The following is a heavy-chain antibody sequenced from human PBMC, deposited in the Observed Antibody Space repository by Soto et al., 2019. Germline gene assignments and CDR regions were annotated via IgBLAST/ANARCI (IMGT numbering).Heavy chain of an antibody. V-gene: IGHV3-23*01. CDR2: ITDTGGDS. D-gene: IGHD3-10*01. CDR3: ASGSKDSYPGSRIFDF. J-gene: IGHJ4*01. CDR1: GFTFGSRA. Sequence: EVQLLVSGGDLVQPGGSLRLSCVASGFTFGSRAMSWVRQAPGEGLEWVSTITDTGGDSKSADSVRGRFAISRDNSRNTLYLQMSSPRAEDSAVYYCASGSKDSYPGSRIFDFWGRGTLVTVSS.